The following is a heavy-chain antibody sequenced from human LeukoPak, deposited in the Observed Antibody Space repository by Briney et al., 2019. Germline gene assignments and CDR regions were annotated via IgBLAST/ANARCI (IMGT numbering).Heavy chain of an antibody. CDR2: ISYDGSNK. CDR3: ARELSWFDP. Sequence: GGSLRLSCAASGFIFSSYAMHWVRQAPGKGLEWVAVISYDGSNKYYADSVKGRFTISRDNSKNTLYLQMNSLRAEDTAVYYCARELSWFDPWGQGTLVTVSS. CDR1: GFIFSSYA. J-gene: IGHJ5*02. V-gene: IGHV3-30-3*01.